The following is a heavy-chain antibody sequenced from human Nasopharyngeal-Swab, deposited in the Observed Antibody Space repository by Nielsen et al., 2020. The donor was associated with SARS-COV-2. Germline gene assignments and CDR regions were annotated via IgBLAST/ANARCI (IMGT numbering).Heavy chain of an antibody. D-gene: IGHD1-1*01. CDR2: INPSGST. J-gene: IGHJ6*02. V-gene: IGHV4-34*01. CDR1: GGAFSGSY. CDR3: ARGRRERAPRYYYYGMDV. Sequence: GSLRLSCAVYGGAFSGSYWSWIRQSPGEGLEWIGEINPSGSTDYNPSLKSRVSMSVDTSKNQVFLNLRSVTAADTALYYCARGRRERAPRYYYYGMDVWGQGTTVTVS.